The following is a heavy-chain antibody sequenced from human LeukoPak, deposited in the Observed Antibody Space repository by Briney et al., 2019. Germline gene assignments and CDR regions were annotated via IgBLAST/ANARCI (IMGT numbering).Heavy chain of an antibody. CDR1: GFIFSNYE. J-gene: IGHJ4*02. Sequence: PGGSLRLSCAASGFIFSNYEMNWVRQAPGKGLEWVSSISSSSSYIYYADSVKGRFTISRDNAKNSLYLQMNSLRAEDTAVYYCARGRGIAASYFDYWGQGTLVTVSS. D-gene: IGHD6-13*01. CDR3: ARGRGIAASYFDY. V-gene: IGHV3-21*01. CDR2: ISSSSSYI.